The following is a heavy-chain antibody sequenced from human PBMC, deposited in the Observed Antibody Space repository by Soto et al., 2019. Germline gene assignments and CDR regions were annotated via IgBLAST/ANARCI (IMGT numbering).Heavy chain of an antibody. V-gene: IGHV1-8*01. CDR2: MNPNSGNT. CDR1: GYTFTSYD. J-gene: IGHJ6*03. CDR3: ARATRYSSSWDYYYYYMDV. D-gene: IGHD6-13*01. Sequence: ASVKVSCKASGYTFTSYDINWVRQATGQGLVWMGWMNPNSGNTGYAQKFQGRVTMTRNTSISTAYMELSSLRSEDTAVYYCARATRYSSSWDYYYYYMDVWGKGTTVTVSS.